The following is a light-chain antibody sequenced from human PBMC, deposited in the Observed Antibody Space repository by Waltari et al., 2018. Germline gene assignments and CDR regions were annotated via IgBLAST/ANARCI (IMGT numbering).Light chain of an antibody. CDR2: LNTDGGH. Sequence: QLVLTQPPSAPASLGASVKLTCPLSSGHSSFVIAWHPQQPGKGPRYLMTLNTDGGHTKGDGIPVRFSGSTSGAERYLTIASLQSEDEADYFCQTWGTGIVVFGGGTKLTVL. CDR1: SGHSSFV. V-gene: IGLV4-69*01. CDR3: QTWGTGIVV. J-gene: IGLJ2*01.